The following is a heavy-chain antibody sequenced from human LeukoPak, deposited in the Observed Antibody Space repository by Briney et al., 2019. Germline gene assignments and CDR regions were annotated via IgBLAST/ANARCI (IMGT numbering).Heavy chain of an antibody. Sequence: GGSLRLSCAASGFTFNIYAMHWVRQAPGKGLVWVSRINSDGSSTSYADSVRGRFSISRDNAKNTLYLQMNSLRAEDTAVYYCARGLSGYASSLGYWGQGTLVTVSA. CDR3: ARGLSGYASSLGY. V-gene: IGHV3-74*01. CDR2: INSDGSST. J-gene: IGHJ4*02. D-gene: IGHD6-6*01. CDR1: GFTFNIYA.